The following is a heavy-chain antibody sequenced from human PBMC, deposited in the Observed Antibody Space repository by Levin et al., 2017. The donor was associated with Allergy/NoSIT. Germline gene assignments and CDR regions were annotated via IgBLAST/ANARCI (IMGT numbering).Heavy chain of an antibody. Sequence: LRLSCSVSGGSISSGAYYWSWIRQHSGKGLEWIGYIYYGGSTHYNPSLKRRVIMSVDTSKNQFSLQLSSVTAEDTAVYFCARDDMERGFDSWGQGTLVTVSS. CDR3: ARDDMERGFDS. CDR2: IYYGGST. V-gene: IGHV4-31*03. J-gene: IGHJ4*02. CDR1: GGSISSGAYY. D-gene: IGHD1-1*01.